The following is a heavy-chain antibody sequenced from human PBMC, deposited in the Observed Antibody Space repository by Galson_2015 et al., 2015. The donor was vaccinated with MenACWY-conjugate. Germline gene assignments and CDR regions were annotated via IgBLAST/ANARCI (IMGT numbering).Heavy chain of an antibody. CDR3: ARGGWYYFDY. D-gene: IGHD6-19*01. J-gene: IGHJ4*02. CDR2: INHSGST. Sequence: EALFLTCGVFWGAFRGFYWSWVRQPPGEGAEWIWGINHSGSTNYNPSLKSRVTISVDTSKNQFSLKLSSVTAADTAVYYCARGGWYYFDYWGQGTLVTVSS. CDR1: WGAFRGFY. V-gene: IGHV4-34*01.